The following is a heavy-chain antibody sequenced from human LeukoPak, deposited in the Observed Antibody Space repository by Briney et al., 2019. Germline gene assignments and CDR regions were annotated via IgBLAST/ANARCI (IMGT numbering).Heavy chain of an antibody. V-gene: IGHV3-7*01. D-gene: IGHD4-17*01. CDR1: GFTFSSYW. CDR2: IKQDGSEK. Sequence: GGSLRLSCAASGFTFSSYWMSWVRQAPGKGLEWVANIKQDGSEKYYVDSVKGRFTISRDNAKNLLYLQMNSLRAEDTAVYYCARGRDYAYPTLDYWGQGTLVTVSS. CDR3: ARGRDYAYPTLDY. J-gene: IGHJ4*02.